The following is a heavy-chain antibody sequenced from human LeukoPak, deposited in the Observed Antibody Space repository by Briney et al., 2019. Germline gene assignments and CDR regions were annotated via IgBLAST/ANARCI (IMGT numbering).Heavy chain of an antibody. CDR2: IYPGDSDT. CDR1: GYSFTSYW. J-gene: IGHJ4*02. V-gene: IGHV5-51*01. Sequence: GESLKISCKGSGYSFTSYWIGWVRQMPGKGLEWMGIIYPGDSDTRYSPSFQGQVTISADKSISTAYLQWSSLKASDTAMYYCARVSMVRGVMSPDDYWGQGTLVTVSS. D-gene: IGHD3-10*01. CDR3: ARVSMVRGVMSPDDY.